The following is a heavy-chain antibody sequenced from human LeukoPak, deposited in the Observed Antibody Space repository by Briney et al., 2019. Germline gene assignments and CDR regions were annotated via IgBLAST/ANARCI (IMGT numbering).Heavy chain of an antibody. CDR2: ISGSGGST. CDR1: GFTFSSYA. CDR3: ARGRDQYCSGGSCYRYFDY. D-gene: IGHD2-15*01. J-gene: IGHJ4*02. Sequence: GGSLRLSCAASGFTFSSYAMSWVRQAPGKGLEWVSAISGSGGSTYYADSVKGRFTISRDNSKNTLYLQMNSLRAEDTAVYYCARGRDQYCSGGSCYRYFDYWGQGTLVTVSS. V-gene: IGHV3-23*01.